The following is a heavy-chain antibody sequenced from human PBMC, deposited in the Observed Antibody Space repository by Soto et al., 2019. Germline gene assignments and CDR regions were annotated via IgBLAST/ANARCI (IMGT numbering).Heavy chain of an antibody. J-gene: IGHJ4*02. Sequence: QVQLQQWGAGLLKPSETLSLTCAVYGGSFSGYYWSWIRQPPGKGLEWIGEINHSGSTNYNPSLKSRVTISVATSKNQFSLKLSAVTAADTAVYYCARRRGVIIRFGYYFDYWGQGTLVTVSS. V-gene: IGHV4-34*01. CDR1: GGSFSGYY. CDR3: ARRRGVIIRFGYYFDY. CDR2: INHSGST. D-gene: IGHD3-10*01.